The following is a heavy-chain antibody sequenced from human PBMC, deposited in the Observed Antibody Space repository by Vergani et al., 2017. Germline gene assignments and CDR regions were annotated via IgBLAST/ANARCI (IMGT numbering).Heavy chain of an antibody. J-gene: IGHJ4*02. D-gene: IGHD6-19*01. Sequence: EVQLVESGGGLVQPGGSLRLSCAASGFTFSSYWMSWVRQAPGKGLEWVANIKKDGSEKYYVDSVKGRFTISRDNAKNSLYLQMNSLRAEDTAVYYCARTPIAVADPYFDYWGQGTLVTVSS. CDR2: IKKDGSEK. CDR3: ARTPIAVADPYFDY. V-gene: IGHV3-7*01. CDR1: GFTFSSYW.